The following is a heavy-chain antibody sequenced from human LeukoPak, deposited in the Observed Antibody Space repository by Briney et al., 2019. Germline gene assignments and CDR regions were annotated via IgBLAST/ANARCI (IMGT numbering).Heavy chain of an antibody. CDR2: IYPGDSDT. CDR1: GYSFTSYW. J-gene: IGHJ3*02. V-gene: IGHV5-51*01. CDR3: ARLWGRSGSVLDAFDI. D-gene: IGHD3-3*01. Sequence: GESLKISCKGSGYSFTSYWIGWVRQMPGKGLEWMGIIYPGDSDTRYSPSFQGQVTISADKSISTAYLQWSSLKASDTAMYYCARLWGRSGSVLDAFDIWGRGTMVTVSS.